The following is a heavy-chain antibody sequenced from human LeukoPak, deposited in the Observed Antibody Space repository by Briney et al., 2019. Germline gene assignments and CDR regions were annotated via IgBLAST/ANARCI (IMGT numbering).Heavy chain of an antibody. CDR1: GFTFSSYR. Sequence: PGGSLRLSCAASGFTFSSYRMSWVRQAPGKGLEWVANIKQDGSEKYYVDSVKGRFTISRDNAKNSLYLQMNSLRAEDTAVYYCARERVQLWSRPFDYWGQGTLVTVSS. D-gene: IGHD5-18*01. J-gene: IGHJ4*02. CDR3: ARERVQLWSRPFDY. CDR2: IKQDGSEK. V-gene: IGHV3-7*03.